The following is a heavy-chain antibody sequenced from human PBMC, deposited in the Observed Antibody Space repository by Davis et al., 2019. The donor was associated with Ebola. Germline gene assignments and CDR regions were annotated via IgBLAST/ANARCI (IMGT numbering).Heavy chain of an antibody. D-gene: IGHD6-6*01. J-gene: IGHJ5*02. Sequence: GESLKISCAASGFSFSSYGMHWVRQAPGKGLEWVAVLSYDGSDKYYADSVKGRFTISRDNSKNTLYLQMNSLRAEDTAVYYCAKGGGTSSSDFRRTWGQGTLVTVSS. CDR1: GFSFSSYG. CDR3: AKGGGTSSSDFRRT. CDR2: LSYDGSDK. V-gene: IGHV3-30*18.